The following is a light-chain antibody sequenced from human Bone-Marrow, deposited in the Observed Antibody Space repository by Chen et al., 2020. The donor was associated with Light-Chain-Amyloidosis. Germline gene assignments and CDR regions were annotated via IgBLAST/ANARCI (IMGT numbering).Light chain of an antibody. V-gene: IGLV3-25*03. CDR3: QSADSSGTYEGI. CDR1: DLPTKY. Sequence: SHELTQPPSVSVSPGQTGRITCSGDDLPTKYAYWYQQKPGQAPVLVIHSDTERPSGISERFSGSSSGATATLTISGVQAEDEADYHCQSADSSGTYEGIFGGGTKLTVL. CDR2: SDT. J-gene: IGLJ2*01.